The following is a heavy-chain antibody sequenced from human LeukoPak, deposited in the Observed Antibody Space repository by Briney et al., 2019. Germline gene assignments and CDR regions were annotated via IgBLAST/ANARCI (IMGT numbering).Heavy chain of an antibody. V-gene: IGHV3-74*01. D-gene: IGHD2-2*01. CDR1: GFTFDDHA. CDR2: INSDGSST. Sequence: GRSLRLSCAASGFTFDDHAMYWVRQAPGKGLVWVSRINSDGSSTSYADSVKGRFTISRDNAKNTLYLQMNSLRAEDTAVYYCACIVVVPAATPDYWGQGTLVTVSS. J-gene: IGHJ4*02. CDR3: ACIVVVPAATPDY.